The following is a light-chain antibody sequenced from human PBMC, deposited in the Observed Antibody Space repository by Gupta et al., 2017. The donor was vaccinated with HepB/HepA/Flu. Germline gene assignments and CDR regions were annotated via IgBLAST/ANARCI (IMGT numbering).Light chain of an antibody. Sequence: QSVLTQPPSVSGAPGSRATISRTGSSSNIGAGYDVHWYQQLPGTAPKLLIYGNSNRPSGVPDRFPGSKSGTSASLAITGLQAEDEADYYCQSYDSSLSGSKVVFGGGTKLTVL. V-gene: IGLV1-40*01. CDR3: QSYDSSLSGSKVV. J-gene: IGLJ2*01. CDR2: GNS. CDR1: SSNIGAGYD.